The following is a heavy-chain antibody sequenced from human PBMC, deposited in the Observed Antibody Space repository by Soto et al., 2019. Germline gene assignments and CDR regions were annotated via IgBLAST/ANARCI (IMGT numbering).Heavy chain of an antibody. V-gene: IGHV3-23*01. CDR2: ISGSGGST. CDR3: ANDYAYDILTDYYYFDY. J-gene: IGHJ4*02. CDR1: GFTFSSYA. D-gene: IGHD3-9*01. Sequence: EVQLLESGGGLVQPGGSLRLSCAASGFTFSSYAMSWVRQAPGKGLEWVSAISGSGGSTYYAGSVKGRFTISRDNSKNTLYLQMNSLRDEDTAVYYCANDYAYDILTDYYYFDYWGQGSLVTVSS.